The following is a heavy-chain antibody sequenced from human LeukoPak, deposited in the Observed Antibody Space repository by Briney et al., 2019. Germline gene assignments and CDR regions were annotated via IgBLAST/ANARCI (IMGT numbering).Heavy chain of an antibody. CDR2: IYYSGST. D-gene: IGHD3-9*01. V-gene: IGHV4-59*05. CDR3: ARPIPYYDILTGYYGLDYFDY. Sequence: PSETLSLTCTVSGGSISSYYWSWIRQPPGKGLEWIGSIYYSGSTYYNPSLKSRVTISVDTSKNQFSLKLSSVTAADTAVYYCARPIPYYDILTGYYGLDYFDYWGQGTLVTVSS. J-gene: IGHJ4*02. CDR1: GGSISSYY.